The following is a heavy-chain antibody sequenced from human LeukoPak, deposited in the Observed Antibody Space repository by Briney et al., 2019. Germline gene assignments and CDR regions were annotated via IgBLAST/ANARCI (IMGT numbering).Heavy chain of an antibody. CDR1: GFTFSSYG. V-gene: IGHV3-30*03. CDR3: AREGPRAFDY. Sequence: GRSLRLSCAASGFTFSSYGMHWVRQAPGKGLEWVAVISYDGSNKYYADSVKGRFTISRDNSKNTLYLQMNSLRAEDTAVYYCAREGPRAFDYWGQGTQVTVSS. CDR2: ISYDGSNK. J-gene: IGHJ4*02.